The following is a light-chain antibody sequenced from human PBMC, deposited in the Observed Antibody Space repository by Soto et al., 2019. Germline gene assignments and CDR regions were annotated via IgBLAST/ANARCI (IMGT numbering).Light chain of an antibody. CDR2: DAS. V-gene: IGKV1-5*01. CDR1: QSISNL. Sequence: DIQMTQSPSTLSASVGDRVTITCRASQSISNLLSWYQQQPGQAPKVLIYDASSLASGVTSRFRGSGSGTEFTLTISSLQPDDFATYYFQQYNGVSWTFGQGTKVEVK. J-gene: IGKJ1*01. CDR3: QQYNGVSWT.